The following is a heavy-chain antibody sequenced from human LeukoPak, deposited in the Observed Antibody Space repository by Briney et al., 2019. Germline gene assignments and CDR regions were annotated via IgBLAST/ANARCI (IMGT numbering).Heavy chain of an antibody. CDR3: ARVGIAVAGPYYMDV. J-gene: IGHJ6*03. CDR1: GGSISSGGYY. CDR2: IYYSGST. V-gene: IGHV4-31*03. D-gene: IGHD6-19*01. Sequence: PSETLSLTCTVSGGSISSGGYYWSWIRQPPGKGLEWIGYIYYSGSTYYNPSLKSRVTISVDRSKNQFSLKLSSVTAADTAVYYCARVGIAVAGPYYMDVWGKGTTVTVSS.